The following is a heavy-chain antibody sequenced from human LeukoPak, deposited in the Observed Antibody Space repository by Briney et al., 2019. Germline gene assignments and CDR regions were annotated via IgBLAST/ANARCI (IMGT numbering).Heavy chain of an antibody. CDR1: GGTFSSYA. D-gene: IGHD6-6*01. CDR2: IIPIFGTA. V-gene: IGHV1-69*13. Sequence: ASVKVSCKASGGTFSSYAISWVRQAPGQGLEWMGGIIPIFGTANYAQKFQGRVTITADESTSTAYMELSSLRSEDTDVYYCAIYSSSSAYYYYYMDVWGKGTTVTVSS. CDR3: AIYSSSSAYYYYYMDV. J-gene: IGHJ6*03.